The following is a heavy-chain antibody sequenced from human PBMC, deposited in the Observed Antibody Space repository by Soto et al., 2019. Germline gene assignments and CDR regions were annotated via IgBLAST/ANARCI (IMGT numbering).Heavy chain of an antibody. CDR1: GGYITNYY. V-gene: IGHV4-59*08. CDR3: ARPLTSMTTLTASRVFEY. CDR2: VYYAGST. D-gene: IGHD4-4*01. J-gene: IGHJ4*02. Sequence: ETLPLPCNLYGGYITNYYWKWIRQTPEKGLEGIGYVYYAGSTNYNPSLKRRVHISIDTSEKEFSLKLRYVTDADTAMYYCARPLTSMTTLTASRVFEYRGQGSLGIVSS.